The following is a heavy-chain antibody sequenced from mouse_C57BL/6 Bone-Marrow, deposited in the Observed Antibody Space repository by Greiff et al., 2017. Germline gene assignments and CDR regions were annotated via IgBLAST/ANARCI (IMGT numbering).Heavy chain of an antibody. V-gene: IGHV5-12*01. CDR2: ISNGGGST. Sequence: EVMLVESGGGLVQPGGSLKLSCAASGFTFSDYYMYWVRQTPEKRLEWVAYISNGGGSTYYPDTVKGRFTISRDNAKNTLYLQMSRLKSEDTAMXYCASPYYYGSSWYFDVWGTGTSVTVSS. J-gene: IGHJ1*03. D-gene: IGHD1-1*01. CDR1: GFTFSDYY. CDR3: ASPYYYGSSWYFDV.